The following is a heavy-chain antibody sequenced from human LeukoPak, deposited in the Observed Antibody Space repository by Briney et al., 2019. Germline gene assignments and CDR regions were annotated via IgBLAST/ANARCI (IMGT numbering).Heavy chain of an antibody. CDR2: ISSNGGST. CDR1: GFTFSSYA. CDR3: ARDLTGVYYYGMDV. V-gene: IGHV3-64*01. Sequence: GGSLRLSCAAAGFTFSSYAMHWVRQAPGEGLEYVSAISSNGGSTYYANSVKGRFTISRDNSKNTLYLQMGSLRAEDMAVYYCARDLTGVYYYGMDVWGQGTTVTVSS. J-gene: IGHJ6*02. D-gene: IGHD3-9*01.